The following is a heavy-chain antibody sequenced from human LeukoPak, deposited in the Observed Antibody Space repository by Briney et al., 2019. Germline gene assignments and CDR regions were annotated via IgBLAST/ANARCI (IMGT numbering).Heavy chain of an antibody. CDR1: GFTFSNYG. CDR3: ARAAAYCSTTRCYVNNWFDP. Sequence: GGSLRLSCAASGFTFSNYGVHWVRQAPGKGREWVAVIWYDGSNKDYADSVKGRFTISRDNSKNTLSLQMISLRAEDTAVYYCARAAAYCSTTRCYVNNWFDPWGQGTLVTVSS. D-gene: IGHD2-2*01. CDR2: IWYDGSNK. V-gene: IGHV3-33*01. J-gene: IGHJ5*02.